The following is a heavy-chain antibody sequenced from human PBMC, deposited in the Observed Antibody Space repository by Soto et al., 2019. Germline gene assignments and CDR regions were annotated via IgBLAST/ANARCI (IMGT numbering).Heavy chain of an antibody. J-gene: IGHJ4*02. CDR2: ISGSGGST. Sequence: GGSLRLSCAASGFTFSSYAMSWVRQAPGKGLEWVLAISGSGGSTYYADSVKGRFTISRDNSKITLYLQMNSLRAEDTAVYYYAKDRVVDGRMFDYWGQGTLVTVSS. CDR3: AKDRVVDGRMFDY. D-gene: IGHD3-3*01. V-gene: IGHV3-23*01. CDR1: GFTFSSYA.